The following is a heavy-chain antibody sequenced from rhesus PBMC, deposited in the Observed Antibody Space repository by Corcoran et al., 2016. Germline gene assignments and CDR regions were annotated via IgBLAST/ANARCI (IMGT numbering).Heavy chain of an antibody. CDR1: RASFSASYR. D-gene: IGHD3-16*01. Sequence: QVQLQESGPGVVKPSETLSLTCAVSRASFSASYRWSWIRQPPGKGLEWIGHIYGSSTSTNYNPSLKSRVTISKDTSKNQFSLKLSSVTAADTAVYYCARESYYYSGSYYSDYWGQGVLVTVSS. V-gene: IGHV4S10*01. CDR3: ARESYYYSGSYYSDY. J-gene: IGHJ4*01. CDR2: IYGSSTST.